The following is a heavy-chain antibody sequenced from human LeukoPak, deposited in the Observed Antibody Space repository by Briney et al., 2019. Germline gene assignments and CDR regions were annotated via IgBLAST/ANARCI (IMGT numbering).Heavy chain of an antibody. CDR1: GFTFSSYA. CDR3: AKEGMIVLVITTYFAY. Sequence: PGASLRLSCAASGFTFSSYAMSWVRQAPGKGLEWVSAISGSGGSTYYADSVKGRFTISRDNSKNTLYLQMNSLRAEDTAVYYCAKEGMIVLVITTYFAYWGQGTLVTVSS. J-gene: IGHJ4*02. V-gene: IGHV3-23*01. CDR2: ISGSGGST. D-gene: IGHD3-22*01.